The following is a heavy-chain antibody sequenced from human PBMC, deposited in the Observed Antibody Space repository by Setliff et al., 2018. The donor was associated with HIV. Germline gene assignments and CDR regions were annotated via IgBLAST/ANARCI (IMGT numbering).Heavy chain of an antibody. CDR3: ARNQRYSSGWKRGPVRFDP. D-gene: IGHD6-19*01. J-gene: IGHJ5*02. V-gene: IGHV1-8*02. CDR2: MNPNSANT. CDR1: GYTFTTYD. Sequence: GASVKVSCKASGYTFTTYDINWVRQATGQELEWMGWMNPNSANTGYAEKFQGRLTMTRNTSISTAYMELSSLRSEDTAVYYCARNQRYSSGWKRGPVRFDPWGQGTLVTVSS.